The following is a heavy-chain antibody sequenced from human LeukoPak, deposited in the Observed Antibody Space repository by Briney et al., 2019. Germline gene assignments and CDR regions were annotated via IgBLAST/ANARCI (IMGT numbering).Heavy chain of an antibody. D-gene: IGHD4-11*01. Sequence: SETLSLTCTVSGDSITGYHWSWIRQPPGKGLEWIGYVYYIGSTRYNPSLEGRVTISVDTSTNQFSLKLNSVTAADTAIYYCARDTTSWNYWGQGTLVTVSS. J-gene: IGHJ4*02. CDR1: GDSITGYH. CDR3: ARDTTSWNY. CDR2: VYYIGST. V-gene: IGHV4-59*01.